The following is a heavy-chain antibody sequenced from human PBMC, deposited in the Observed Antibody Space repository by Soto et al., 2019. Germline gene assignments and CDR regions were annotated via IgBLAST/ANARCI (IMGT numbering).Heavy chain of an antibody. Sequence: SQTLSLTRAISGDSVSSNSAAWNWIRQSPSRGLEWLGRTYYRSKWYNDYAVSVKSRITINPDTSKNQFSLQLNSVTPEDTAVYYRARDRLELQNFYFYYGMAVWGQGTTVTVSS. CDR2: TYYRSKWYN. D-gene: IGHD1-7*01. V-gene: IGHV6-1*01. CDR1: GDSVSSNSAA. J-gene: IGHJ6*02. CDR3: ARDRLELQNFYFYYGMAV.